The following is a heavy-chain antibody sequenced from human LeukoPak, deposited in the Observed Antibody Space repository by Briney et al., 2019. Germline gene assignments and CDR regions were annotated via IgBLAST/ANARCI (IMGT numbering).Heavy chain of an antibody. D-gene: IGHD2-15*01. CDR2: FSGSRGST. Sequence: GGALILFCSASGCTFISCSMSGCRQPPGKGLDWVSAFSGSRGSTYYADSVKGRFTIYRDNSKNTLYLQMSSLRAEDTAVYYCANGPTLDPWGQGTLVTVSS. J-gene: IGHJ5*02. CDR1: GCTFISCS. V-gene: IGHV3-23*01. CDR3: ANGPTLDP.